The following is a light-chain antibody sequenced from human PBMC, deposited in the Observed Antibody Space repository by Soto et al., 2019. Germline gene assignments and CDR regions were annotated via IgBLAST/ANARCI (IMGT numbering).Light chain of an antibody. CDR3: QTWGTGPV. Sequence: QPVLTQSPSASASLGASVKLTCTLSSGHSSYAIAWHQQQPEKGPRFLMKVNSDGSHSKGDGIPDRFSGSRSGAERYLTISSLQSEDEADYYCQTWGTGPVFGGGTKVTVL. V-gene: IGLV4-69*01. J-gene: IGLJ2*01. CDR2: VNSDGSH. CDR1: SGHSSYA.